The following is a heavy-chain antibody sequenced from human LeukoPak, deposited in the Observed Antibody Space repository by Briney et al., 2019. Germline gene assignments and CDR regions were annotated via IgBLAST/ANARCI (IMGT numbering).Heavy chain of an antibody. CDR3: ARGRPHGNDY. J-gene: IGHJ4*02. CDR1: GVTFSSYW. D-gene: IGHD4-23*01. V-gene: IGHV3-74*01. CDR2: IASDGSST. Sequence: GGSLRLSCAASGVTFSSYWMNWGRQAPGEGVVWVSRIASDGSSTTYADSVKGRFSISRDNAKNTLYLQMNSLRVEDTAVYYCARGRPHGNDYWGQGTLVTVSS.